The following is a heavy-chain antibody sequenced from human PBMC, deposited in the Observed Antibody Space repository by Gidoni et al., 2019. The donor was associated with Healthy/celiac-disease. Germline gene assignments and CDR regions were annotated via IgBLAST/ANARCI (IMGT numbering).Heavy chain of an antibody. V-gene: IGHV4-34*01. Sequence: QVQLQPWGAGLLKPSATLSLTCAVYGGSFSGYYWSWIRQPPGKGLEWIGEINHSGSTNYNPSLKSRVTISVDTSKNQCSLKLSSVTAADTAVYYCARVGGQIQLPVWGQGTLVTVSS. CDR2: INHSGST. D-gene: IGHD5-18*01. CDR1: GGSFSGYY. J-gene: IGHJ4*02. CDR3: ARVGGQIQLPV.